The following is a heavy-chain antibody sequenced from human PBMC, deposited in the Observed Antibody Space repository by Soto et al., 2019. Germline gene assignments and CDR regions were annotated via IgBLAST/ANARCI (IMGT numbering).Heavy chain of an antibody. CDR1: GGSISSYY. V-gene: IGHV4-59*01. Sequence: SETQSLTSPVSGGSISSYYWSWIRQPPGKGLEWIGYIYYSGSTNYNPSLKSRVTISVDTSKNQFSLKLSSVTAADTAVYYCARSDQSVDFWSGYYVPPGYYYMDVWGKGTTVTVSS. CDR3: ARSDQSVDFWSGYYVPPGYYYMDV. CDR2: IYYSGST. D-gene: IGHD3-3*01. J-gene: IGHJ6*03.